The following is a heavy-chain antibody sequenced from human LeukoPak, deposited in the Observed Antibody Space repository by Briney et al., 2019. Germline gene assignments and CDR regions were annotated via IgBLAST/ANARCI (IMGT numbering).Heavy chain of an antibody. CDR2: IHSGGTT. J-gene: IGHJ4*02. V-gene: IGHV3-53*01. CDR1: GFTVSSNY. D-gene: IGHD6-19*01. CDR3: ARVPDSTGWYLDY. Sequence: PGGSLRLSCAASGFTVSSNYMTWVRQAPGKGLEWVSVIHSGGTTNYADSVKGRFTISRDNSKNTLYFQMNNLRAEDTAVYYCARVPDSTGWYLDYWGQGTLVTVSS.